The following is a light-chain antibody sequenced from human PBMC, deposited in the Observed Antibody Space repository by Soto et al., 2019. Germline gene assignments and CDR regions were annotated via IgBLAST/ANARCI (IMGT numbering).Light chain of an antibody. Sequence: EIVMTQSPVTLSASPGERATLSCRASQSISNNLAWYQQKPGQAPRLLIYGASTRATGIPARFSGRESGTEFTLSISSLQSEDFAVYYCQQYNNWPRPFGQGTKVEIK. V-gene: IGKV3-15*01. CDR1: QSISNN. CDR2: GAS. CDR3: QQYNNWPRP. J-gene: IGKJ1*01.